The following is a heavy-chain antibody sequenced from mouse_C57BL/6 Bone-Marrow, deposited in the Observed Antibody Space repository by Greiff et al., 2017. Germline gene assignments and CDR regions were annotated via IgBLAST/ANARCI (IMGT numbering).Heavy chain of an antibody. V-gene: IGHV1-69*01. CDR2: IDPSDSYT. Sequence: QVQLQQPGAELVMPGASVKLSCKASGYTFTSYWMHWVKQRPGQGLEWIGEIDPSDSYTHYNLKFKGKSTVTVDKSSSTAYMQLSSLTSEDSAVYDSANLLAYWGQGTLVTVSA. J-gene: IGHJ3*01. CDR3: ANLLAY. CDR1: GYTFTSYW.